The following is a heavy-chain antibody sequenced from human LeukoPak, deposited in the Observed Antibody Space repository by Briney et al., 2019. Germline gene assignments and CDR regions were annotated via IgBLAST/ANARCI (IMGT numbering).Heavy chain of an antibody. V-gene: IGHV4-34*01. CDR1: GGSFSGYY. Sequence: SETLSLTCAVYGGSFSGYYWSWIRQPPGKGLEWIGEINHSGSTNYNPSLKSRVTISVDTSKNQFSLKLSSVTAADPAVYYCARGNPPLRYFRYYYMDVWGKGTTVTVSS. CDR2: INHSGST. J-gene: IGHJ6*03. D-gene: IGHD3-9*01. CDR3: ARGNPPLRYFRYYYMDV.